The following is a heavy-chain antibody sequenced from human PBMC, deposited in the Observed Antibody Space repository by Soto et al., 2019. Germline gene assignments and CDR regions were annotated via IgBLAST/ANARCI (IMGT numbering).Heavy chain of an antibody. D-gene: IGHD1-1*01. CDR1: GFMFSSAW. CDR2: IKSTKDGGAR. J-gene: IGHJ4*02. V-gene: IGHV3-15*01. Sequence: EVHVVESGGDLVEPGGSLRLSCVTSGFMFSSAWMSWVRQAPGKGLEWVARIKSTKDGGARDYAAPVNGRFSISRDDSKSTVYLQMNSLGVEDTALYYCVEGWNDFWGQGTLVTVSS. CDR3: VEGWNDF.